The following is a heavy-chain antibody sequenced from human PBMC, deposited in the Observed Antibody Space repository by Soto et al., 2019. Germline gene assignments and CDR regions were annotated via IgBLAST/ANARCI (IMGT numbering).Heavy chain of an antibody. CDR3: AIPNLLLREYYYYGMDV. CDR2: MNPNSGNT. V-gene: IGHV1-8*01. Sequence: QVQLVQSGAEVKKPGASVKVSCKASGYTLTSYDINWVRQATGQGLEWMGWMNPNSGNTGYAQKFQGRVTMTRNTSISTAYMELSSLRSDDTAVYYCAIPNLLLREYYYYGMDVWGQGTTLTVSS. CDR1: GYTLTSYD. J-gene: IGHJ6*02.